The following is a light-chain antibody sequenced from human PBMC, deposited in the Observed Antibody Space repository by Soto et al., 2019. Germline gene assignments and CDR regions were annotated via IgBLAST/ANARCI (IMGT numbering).Light chain of an antibody. CDR1: QSVSSN. V-gene: IGKV3D-15*01. Sequence: EIVMTQSPATLSVSPGERATLSCRASQSVSSNLAWYQQKPGQTPRILIYDASNRATGIPAMIGGSCSRTVFTITISSLQPEYAASYYYQQYSSYWTFGQGTKVDI. J-gene: IGKJ1*01. CDR2: DAS. CDR3: QQYSSYWT.